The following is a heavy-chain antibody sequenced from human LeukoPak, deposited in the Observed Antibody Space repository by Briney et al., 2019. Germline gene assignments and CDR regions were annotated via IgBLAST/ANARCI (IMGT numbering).Heavy chain of an antibody. Sequence: PGGSLRLSCAASGFIFSSYAMSWVRQAPGKGLEWVSVISGSGGSTFYADSVKGRFTISRDNSKNALYLQMNSLRAEDTAVYYCAKDVYSSSSGNFDYWGQGTLVTVSS. D-gene: IGHD6-6*01. CDR2: ISGSGGST. CDR1: GFIFSSYA. J-gene: IGHJ4*02. CDR3: AKDVYSSSSGNFDY. V-gene: IGHV3-23*01.